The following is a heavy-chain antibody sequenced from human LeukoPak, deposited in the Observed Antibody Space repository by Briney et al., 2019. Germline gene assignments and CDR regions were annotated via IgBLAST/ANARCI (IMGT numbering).Heavy chain of an antibody. J-gene: IGHJ2*01. D-gene: IGHD1-1*01. CDR3: ARAVGVGRGTYFDL. CDR1: GASISSYY. CDR2: ISYIGST. Sequence: SETLSLTCTVSGASISSYYWSWIRQPPGKGLEWIGYISYIGSTNYNPSLKSRVTISVDTSKNQFSLKLSSVTAADTAVYYCARAVGVGRGTYFDLWGRGTLVTVSS. V-gene: IGHV4-59*08.